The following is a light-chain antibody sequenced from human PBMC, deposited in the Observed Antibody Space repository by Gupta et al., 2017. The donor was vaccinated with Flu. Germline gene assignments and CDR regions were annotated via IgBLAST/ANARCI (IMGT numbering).Light chain of an antibody. Sequence: EIVLTQSPATLSLSPGERATLSCRASQSVSSYLAWYQQKPGQAPRLLIYDASNRATGIPARFSGSGSGTDFTLTSSSLETEDFAVYYGQQRSNWPQEFTFGPGTKVDIK. CDR2: DAS. CDR1: QSVSSY. V-gene: IGKV3-11*01. J-gene: IGKJ3*01. CDR3: QQRSNWPQEFT.